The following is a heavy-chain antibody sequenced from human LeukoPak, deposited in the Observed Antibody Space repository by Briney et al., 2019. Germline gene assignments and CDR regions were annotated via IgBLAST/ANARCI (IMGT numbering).Heavy chain of an antibody. CDR3: ARDDTDIVVVPAAARPLWFDP. V-gene: IGHV1-2*02. J-gene: IGHJ5*02. Sequence: ASVKVSCKASGYTFTGYYMHWVRQAPGQGLEWMGWINPNSGGTNYAQKFQGRVTMTRDTYISPAYMELSRLRSADTAVYYCARDDTDIVVVPAAARPLWFDPWGEGTLVTVSS. CDR2: INPNSGGT. CDR1: GYTFTGYY. D-gene: IGHD2-2*01.